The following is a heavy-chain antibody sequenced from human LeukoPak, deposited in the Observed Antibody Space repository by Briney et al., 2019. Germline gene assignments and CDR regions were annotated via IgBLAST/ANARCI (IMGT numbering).Heavy chain of an antibody. Sequence: SVKVSCKASGGTFSSYAISWVRQAPGQGLEWMGRIIPILGIANYAQKFQGRVTIAADNSTSTAYMELSSLRSEDTAVYYCARASIAAVAGTVDYWGQGTLVTVSS. CDR1: GGTFSSYA. D-gene: IGHD6-19*01. CDR3: ARASIAAVAGTVDY. V-gene: IGHV1-69*04. J-gene: IGHJ4*02. CDR2: IIPILGIA.